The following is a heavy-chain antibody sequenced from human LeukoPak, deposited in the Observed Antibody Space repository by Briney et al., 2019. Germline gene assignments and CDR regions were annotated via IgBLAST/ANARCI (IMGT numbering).Heavy chain of an antibody. CDR2: IKQDGSEK. CDR1: GFTSSNYC. V-gene: IGHV3-7*01. D-gene: IGHD6-19*01. Sequence: GGSLRISCAASGFTSSNYCMSWVRQAPGKGLEWVANIKQDGSEKYYVDSVKGRFTISRDNAKNSLYLQMNSLRAEDTAVYYCARDRGSSGWYEFDYWGQGTLVTVSS. J-gene: IGHJ4*02. CDR3: ARDRGSSGWYEFDY.